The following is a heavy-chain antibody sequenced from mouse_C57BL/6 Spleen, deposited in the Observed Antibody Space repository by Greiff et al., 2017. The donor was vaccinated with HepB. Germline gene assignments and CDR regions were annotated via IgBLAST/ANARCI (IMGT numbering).Heavy chain of an antibody. D-gene: IGHD3-3*01. CDR3: ARPLGQASFDY. CDR1: GYTFTDYY. V-gene: IGHV1-26*01. CDR2: INPNNGGT. J-gene: IGHJ2*01. Sequence: EVQLQQSGPELVKPGASVKISCKASGYTFTDYYMNWVKQSHGKSLEWIGDINPNNGGTSYNQKFKGKATLTVDKSSSTAYMELRSLTSEDSAVYYCARPLGQASFDYWGQGTTLTVSS.